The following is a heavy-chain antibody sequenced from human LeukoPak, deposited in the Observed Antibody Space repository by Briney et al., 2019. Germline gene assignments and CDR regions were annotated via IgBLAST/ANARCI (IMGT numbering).Heavy chain of an antibody. CDR1: GFTFSSNY. CDR2: ISSSSDTI. Sequence: PGGSLRLSCAASGFTFSSNYMSWVRQAPGKGLEWVSYISSSSDTIYYADSVKGRFTISRDNAKNSLYLQMNSLRDEDTAVYYCARDRYYYHSSAERTAEYFQHWGQGTLVTVSS. CDR3: ARDRYYYHSSAERTAEYFQH. J-gene: IGHJ1*01. D-gene: IGHD3-22*01. V-gene: IGHV3-48*02.